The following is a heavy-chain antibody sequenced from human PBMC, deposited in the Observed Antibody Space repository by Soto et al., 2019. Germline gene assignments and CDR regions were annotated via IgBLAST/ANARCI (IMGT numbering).Heavy chain of an antibody. Sequence: SGPTLVNPTETLTLTCTVSGFSLSNARMGVSWIRQPPGKALEWLAHIFSNDEKSYSTSLKSRLTISKDTSKSQVVLTMTNMDPVDTATYYCARTLDGSGSYYVYYYYMHVWGKGTTVTVSS. CDR2: IFSNDEK. D-gene: IGHD3-10*01. CDR3: ARTLDGSGSYYVYYYYMHV. CDR1: GFSLSNARMG. J-gene: IGHJ6*03. V-gene: IGHV2-26*01.